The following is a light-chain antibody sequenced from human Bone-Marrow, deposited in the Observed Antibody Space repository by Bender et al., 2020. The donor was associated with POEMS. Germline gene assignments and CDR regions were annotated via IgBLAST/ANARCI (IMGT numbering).Light chain of an antibody. V-gene: IGLV2-23*03. CDR1: RSDVGNYNL. CDR3: CTYAGTTTVVI. Sequence: QSALTQPASVSGSPGQSITISCTATRSDVGNYNLVSWYQQHPDKAPKLIIYEGNKRPSGVSDRFSGSKSGNTASLTISGLQADDEADYYCCTYAGTTTVVIFGGGTKLTVL. CDR2: EGN. J-gene: IGLJ2*01.